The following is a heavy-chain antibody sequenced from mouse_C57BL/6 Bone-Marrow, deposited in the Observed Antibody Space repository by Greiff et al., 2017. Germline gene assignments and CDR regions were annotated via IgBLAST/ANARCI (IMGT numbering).Heavy chain of an antibody. CDR3: ARRSFAY. V-gene: IGHV2-2*01. Sequence: VQRVESGPGLVQPSQSLSITCTVSGFSLTSYGVHWVRQSPGKGLEWLGVIWSGGSTDYNAAFISRLSISKDNSKSQVSFKMNSLQADDTAIYYCARRSFAYWGQGTLVTVSA. CDR2: IWSGGST. CDR1: GFSLTSYG. J-gene: IGHJ3*01.